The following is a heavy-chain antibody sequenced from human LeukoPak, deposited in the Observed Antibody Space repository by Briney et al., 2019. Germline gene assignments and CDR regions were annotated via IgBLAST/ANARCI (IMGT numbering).Heavy chain of an antibody. D-gene: IGHD6-13*01. CDR2: INPSGGST. CDR3: AGDGYSSSWYPSPYYYYMDV. J-gene: IGHJ6*03. CDR1: GYTFTSYY. Sequence: ASVKVSCKASGYTFTSYYMQWVRQAPGQGLEWMGIINPSGGSTSYAQKYQGRVPMTRDMSTSTVYMELSSLRSEDTAVHYCAGDGYSSSWYPSPYYYYMDVWGKGTTVTVSS. V-gene: IGHV1-46*01.